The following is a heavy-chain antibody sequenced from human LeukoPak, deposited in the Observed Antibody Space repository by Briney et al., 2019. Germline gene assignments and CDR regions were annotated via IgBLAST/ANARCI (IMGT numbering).Heavy chain of an antibody. CDR1: GFTFSSYA. Sequence: ETGGSLRLSCAASGFTFSSYAMNWVRQAPGKGLEWVSAISGSGGTYYADSVKGRFTISGDNSKNTLYLQMNSLRAEDTAVYYCARGYYDILTGYYQDDAFDIWGQGTMVTVSS. V-gene: IGHV3-23*01. CDR2: ISGSGGT. CDR3: ARGYYDILTGYYQDDAFDI. J-gene: IGHJ3*02. D-gene: IGHD3-9*01.